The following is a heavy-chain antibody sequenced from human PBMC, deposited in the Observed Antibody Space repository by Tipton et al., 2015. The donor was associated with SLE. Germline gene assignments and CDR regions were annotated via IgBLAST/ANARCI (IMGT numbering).Heavy chain of an antibody. D-gene: IGHD6-13*01. CDR2: ISGSGAST. J-gene: IGHJ1*01. CDR1: GFSFSDYG. Sequence: GSLRLSCAASGFSFSDYGMHWVRQAPGKGLVWVSGISGSGASTYYADSVKGRFTISRDNSKNTLYLQLNSLRAEDTAVYYCASDPLGEHQLAEYFQYWGQGTLATVSS. CDR3: ASDPLGEHQLAEYFQY. V-gene: IGHV3-23*01.